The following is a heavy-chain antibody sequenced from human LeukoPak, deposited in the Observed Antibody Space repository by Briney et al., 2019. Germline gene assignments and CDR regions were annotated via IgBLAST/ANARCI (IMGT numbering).Heavy chain of an antibody. CDR1: GFTFSSHN. CDR2: ISTSSLYI. CDR3: ARTIEMATISYFDY. Sequence: PGKSLRLSCAASGFTFSSHNMNWVRQAPGKGLEWVSSISTSSLYIYYADSVKGRFTISRDNAKNSLYLQMNSLRAGDTAVYYCARTIEMATISYFDYWGQGTLVTVSS. J-gene: IGHJ4*02. V-gene: IGHV3-21*01. D-gene: IGHD5-24*01.